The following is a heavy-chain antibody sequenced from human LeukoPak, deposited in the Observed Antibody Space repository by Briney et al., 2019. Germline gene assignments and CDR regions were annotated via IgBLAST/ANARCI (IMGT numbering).Heavy chain of an antibody. Sequence: ASVEVSCKASGYTFTGYYMHWVRQAPGQGLEWMGWINPNSGGTNYAQKFQGRVTMTRDTSISTAYMELSRLRSDDTAVYYCARDKALIAAANKNWSDPWGQGTLVTVSS. CDR3: ARDKALIAAANKNWSDP. CDR2: INPNSGGT. CDR1: GYTFTGYY. V-gene: IGHV1-2*02. J-gene: IGHJ5*02. D-gene: IGHD6-13*01.